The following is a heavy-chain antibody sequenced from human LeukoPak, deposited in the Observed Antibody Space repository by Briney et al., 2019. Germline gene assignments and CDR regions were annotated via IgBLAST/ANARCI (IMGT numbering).Heavy chain of an antibody. Sequence: GGSLRLSCAASGFSFSYSGMHWIRQAPGRGLEWVALIQSDGGNVYYADSVKGRFSISRDNSKNTVHLQVNSLRLEDTALYYCVRDGAHWDLDYWGQGTLVTVSS. CDR2: IQSDGGNV. J-gene: IGHJ4*02. D-gene: IGHD7-27*01. CDR1: GFSFSYSG. CDR3: VRDGAHWDLDY. V-gene: IGHV3-30*02.